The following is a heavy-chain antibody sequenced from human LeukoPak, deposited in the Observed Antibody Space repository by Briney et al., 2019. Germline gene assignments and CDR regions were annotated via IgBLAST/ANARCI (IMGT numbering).Heavy chain of an antibody. Sequence: ASVKVSCKASGYTFTSYGISWVRQAPGQGLEWMGWISAYNGNTNYAQKLQGRATMTTDASTSTAYMELRSLRSDDTAVYYCARVVGATDYYYYYMDVWGKGTTVTVSS. V-gene: IGHV1-18*01. CDR1: GYTFTSYG. J-gene: IGHJ6*03. CDR2: ISAYNGNT. CDR3: ARVVGATDYYYYYMDV. D-gene: IGHD1-26*01.